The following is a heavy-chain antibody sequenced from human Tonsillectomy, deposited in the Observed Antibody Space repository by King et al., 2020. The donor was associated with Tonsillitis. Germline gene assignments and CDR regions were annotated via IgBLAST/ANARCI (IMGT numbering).Heavy chain of an antibody. CDR2: IRGSGGST. CDR3: ATMHAGWFGELLGVLQH. D-gene: IGHD3-10*01. V-gene: IGHV3-23*04. J-gene: IGHJ1*01. Sequence: VQLVESGGGLVQPGGSLRLSCAASGFTFSSYAMSWVRQAPGKGLEWVSAIRGSGGSTYYAESVKGRFTIYRDNSKNTLYLQTNSLRAEDTAVYYCATMHAGWFGELLGVLQHWGQGTLVTVSS. CDR1: GFTFSSYA.